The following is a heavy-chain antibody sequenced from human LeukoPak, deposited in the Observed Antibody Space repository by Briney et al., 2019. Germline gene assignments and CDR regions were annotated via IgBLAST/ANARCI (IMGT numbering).Heavy chain of an antibody. J-gene: IGHJ4*02. D-gene: IGHD3-22*01. CDR3: ARGFTMTNPGYYFDY. V-gene: IGHV3-30-3*01. Sequence: GGSLRLSCAASGFTFSSYAMHWVRQAPGKGLEWVAVISYDGSNKYYADSVKGRFTISRDNSKNTLYLQMNSLRAEDTAVYYCARGFTMTNPGYYFDYWGQGTLVTVSS. CDR2: ISYDGSNK. CDR1: GFTFSSYA.